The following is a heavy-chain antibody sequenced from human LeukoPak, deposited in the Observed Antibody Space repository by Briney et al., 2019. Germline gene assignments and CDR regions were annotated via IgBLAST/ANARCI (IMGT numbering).Heavy chain of an antibody. Sequence: GGSLRLSCAASGFTFSSYGMRWVRQAPGKGLEWVAFIRYDGSNKYYADSVKGRFTISRDNSKNTLYLQMNSLRAEDTAVYYCAKDGEMATMIAFDYWGQGTLVTVSS. J-gene: IGHJ4*02. CDR3: AKDGEMATMIAFDY. CDR1: GFTFSSYG. V-gene: IGHV3-30*02. D-gene: IGHD5-24*01. CDR2: IRYDGSNK.